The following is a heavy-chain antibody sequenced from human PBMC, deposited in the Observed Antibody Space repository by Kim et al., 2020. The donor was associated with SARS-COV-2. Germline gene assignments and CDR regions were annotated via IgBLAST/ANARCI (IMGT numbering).Heavy chain of an antibody. Sequence: ASVKVSCKASGPTFPIYAISWVRQAPGQGLEWMGWLRAYNGDTHYAPKFQGRVTMTTDTSTNTTYMEVRSLRPADTAIYYCARHRYGLNACDVWGQGTIV. CDR1: GPTFPIYA. D-gene: IGHD3-16*02. CDR2: LRAYNGDT. CDR3: ARHRYGLNACDV. J-gene: IGHJ3*01. V-gene: IGHV1-18*04.